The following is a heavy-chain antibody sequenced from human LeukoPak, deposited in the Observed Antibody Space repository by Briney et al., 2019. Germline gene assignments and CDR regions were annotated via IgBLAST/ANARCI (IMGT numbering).Heavy chain of an antibody. CDR2: VSASSGST. D-gene: IGHD2/OR15-2a*01. V-gene: IGHV3-23*01. J-gene: IGHJ5*02. Sequence: PGGSLRLSSASSGFTFNSYAMSWVRQAPGKGLEWVSVVSASSGSTYYADSVKGRFTISRDSSKNTLYMQMNSLRAEDTAVYYCAKGRCNTSDSSLETWGQGTLVTVSS. CDR1: GFTFNSYA. CDR3: AKGRCNTSDSSLET.